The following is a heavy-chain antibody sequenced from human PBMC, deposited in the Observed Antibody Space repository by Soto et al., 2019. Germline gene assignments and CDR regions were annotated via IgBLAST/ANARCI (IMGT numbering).Heavy chain of an antibody. CDR1: GFTFYKAF. CDR3: TITGGYSNSHHWFES. D-gene: IGHD6-13*01. Sequence: DVLLVESGGGLVEPGGSLRLSCAASGFTFYKAFLSWVRQAPGRGLEWVGQIGGNTESGTTSYVAPVKGRFTIARDDSKRTIYLQIDSLETEDTAVYYCTITGGYSNSHHWFESWGQGTPVIFSS. V-gene: IGHV3-15*04. CDR2: IGGNTESGTT. J-gene: IGHJ5*01.